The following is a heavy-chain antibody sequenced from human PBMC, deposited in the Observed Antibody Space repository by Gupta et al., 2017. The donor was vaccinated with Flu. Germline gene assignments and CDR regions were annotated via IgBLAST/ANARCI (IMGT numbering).Heavy chain of an antibody. CDR3: AREVVNNRLDP. J-gene: IGHJ5*02. CDR1: GFNFSGHF. CDR2: IRFDRTAT. Sequence: ELQLVESGGGLVQPGGSLRRLCAASGFNFSGHFQHWVRRAPGQGLGWVAQIRFDRTATSYADSVKSRFTISRDNAKNTLYLQMNSLSPEDTALYYCAREVVNNRLDPWGQGTLVTVAS. V-gene: IGHV3-74*01. D-gene: IGHD2-15*01.